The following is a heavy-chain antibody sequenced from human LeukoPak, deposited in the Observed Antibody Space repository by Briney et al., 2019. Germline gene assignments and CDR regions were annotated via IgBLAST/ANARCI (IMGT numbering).Heavy chain of an antibody. CDR2: VSANGSTT. CDR3: ARENYMNSLDY. J-gene: IGHJ4*02. D-gene: IGHD5-24*01. CDR1: GFTFSSHA. Sequence: GGSLRLSCAASGFTFSSHAISWVRQAPGKGLEWVSAVSANGSTTYYADSVKGRFTISRDNSRNTLSLQMNSLRAEDTAVYCCARENYMNSLDYWGQGTLVTVPS. V-gene: IGHV3-23*01.